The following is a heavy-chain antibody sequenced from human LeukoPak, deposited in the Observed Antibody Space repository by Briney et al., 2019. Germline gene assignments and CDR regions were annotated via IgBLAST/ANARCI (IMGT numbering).Heavy chain of an antibody. CDR3: ARRGAGATNFDY. CDR1: GYTFTGYY. J-gene: IGHJ4*02. D-gene: IGHD1-26*01. CDR2: INPNSGGT. V-gene: IGHV1-2*02. Sequence: ASVKVSCKASGYTFTGYYMHWVRQAPGQGLEWMGWINPNSGGTNYAQKLQGRVTMTTDTSTSTAYMELRSLRSDDTAVYYCARRGAGATNFDYWGQGTLVTVSS.